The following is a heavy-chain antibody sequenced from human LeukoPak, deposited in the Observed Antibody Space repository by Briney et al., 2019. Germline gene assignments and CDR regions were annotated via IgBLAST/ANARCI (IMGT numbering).Heavy chain of an antibody. V-gene: IGHV4-4*02. CDR2: IYHSRST. CDR3: ASVYYDSSGYVAFDI. J-gene: IGHJ3*02. Sequence: KPSETLSLTCAVSGGSISSSNWWSWVRQPPGKGLEWIGEIYHSRSTNYNPSLKSRVTISVDKSKNQFSLKLSSVTAADTAVYYCASVYYDSSGYVAFDIWGQGTMVTVSS. CDR1: GGSISSSNW. D-gene: IGHD3-22*01.